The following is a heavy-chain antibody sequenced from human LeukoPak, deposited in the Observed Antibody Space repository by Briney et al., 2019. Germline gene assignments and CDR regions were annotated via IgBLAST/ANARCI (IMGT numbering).Heavy chain of an antibody. CDR1: GYAFTNYA. V-gene: IGHV1-18*01. CDR3: ARGYCSSATCRHFDY. Sequence: ASVKVSCKASGYAFTNYAISWVRQAPGQGLEWMGWISVYNGNTNYAQKLQGRVTMTADTSTTTAYLELRSLRSDDTAVYYFARGYCSSATCRHFDYWGQGALVTVSS. D-gene: IGHD2-2*01. J-gene: IGHJ4*02. CDR2: ISVYNGNT.